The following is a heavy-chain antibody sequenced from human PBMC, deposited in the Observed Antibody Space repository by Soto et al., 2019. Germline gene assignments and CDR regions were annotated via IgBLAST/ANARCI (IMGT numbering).Heavy chain of an antibody. CDR1: GFTFSSYA. CDR3: AKVSVRAGAFDI. J-gene: IGHJ3*02. V-gene: IGHV3-23*01. Sequence: EVQLLASGGGLVQPGGSLRLSCAASGFTFSSYAMSWVRQAPGKGLEWVSAISGSGGSPYYADSVKGRFTISRDNSKNTLYRQMNSLRAEDTAVYYCAKVSVRAGAFDIWGQGTMVTVSS. CDR2: ISGSGGSP. D-gene: IGHD3-10*01.